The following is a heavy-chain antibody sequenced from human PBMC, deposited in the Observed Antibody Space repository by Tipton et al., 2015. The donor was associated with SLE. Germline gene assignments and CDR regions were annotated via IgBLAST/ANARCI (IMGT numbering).Heavy chain of an antibody. CDR2: IFYSGTT. CDR3: ARHWGLSEPVDY. V-gene: IGHV4-39*07. D-gene: IGHD3-16*01. Sequence: TLSLTCTVSGGSIFRSKNYWGWIRQSPGKGLEWIGNIFYSGTTYYNPSLKSRVTISVDTSTNQFSLELSSATAADTAMYYCARHWGLSEPVDYWGQGTLVTVSS. CDR1: GGSIFRSKNY. J-gene: IGHJ4*02.